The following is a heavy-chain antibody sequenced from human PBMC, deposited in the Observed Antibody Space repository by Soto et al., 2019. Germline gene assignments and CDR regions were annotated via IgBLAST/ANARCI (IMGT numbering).Heavy chain of an antibody. D-gene: IGHD1-7*01. CDR1: GGSSSSSNG. V-gene: IGHV4-4*02. CDR2: IYHSGST. Sequence: SETLCLTCAVSGGSSSSSNGWRWVRQPPGKGLEWIGEIYHSGSTNYNPSLKSRVTISVDKSKNQFSLKLSSVTAADTAVYYCARGDNWNCLYYWGQGTLVTVSS. CDR3: ARGDNWNCLYY. J-gene: IGHJ4*02.